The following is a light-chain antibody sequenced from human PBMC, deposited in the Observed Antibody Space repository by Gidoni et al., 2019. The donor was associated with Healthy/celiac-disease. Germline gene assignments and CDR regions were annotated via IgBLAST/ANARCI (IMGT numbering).Light chain of an antibody. J-gene: IGKJ4*01. Sequence: DIQMTQHPSSLSASVGDRVTITCRASQSISSYLNWYQQKPGKAPKLLIYAASSLQSGVPSRCSGSGSGTDFTLTISSLQPVDFATYYCQQSYSTPLTFGGGTKVEIK. V-gene: IGKV1-39*01. CDR3: QQSYSTPLT. CDR2: AAS. CDR1: QSISSY.